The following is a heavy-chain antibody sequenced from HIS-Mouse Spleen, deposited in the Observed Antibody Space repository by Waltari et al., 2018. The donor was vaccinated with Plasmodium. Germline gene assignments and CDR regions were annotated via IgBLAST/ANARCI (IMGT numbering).Heavy chain of an antibody. CDR1: GYTFTGYY. Sequence: QVQLVQSGAEVKKPGASVKVSCKASGYTFTGYYMHWVRQAPGHGLGWMGWINPNSGGTNYAQKFQGRVTMTRDTSISTAYMELSRLRSDDTAVYYCARDRYYYGSGSYLGFDYWGQGTLVTVSS. CDR2: INPNSGGT. V-gene: IGHV1-2*02. D-gene: IGHD3-10*01. J-gene: IGHJ4*02. CDR3: ARDRYYYGSGSYLGFDY.